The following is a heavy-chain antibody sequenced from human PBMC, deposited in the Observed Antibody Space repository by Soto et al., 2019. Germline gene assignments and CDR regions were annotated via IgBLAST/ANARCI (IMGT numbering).Heavy chain of an antibody. CDR1: GFTFNNYG. CDR3: VKGRYNSRWQNFDY. D-gene: IGHD1-20*01. Sequence: PGGSLRLSCEASGFTFNNYGIHWVRQAPGKGLEWVAVILGDGSSTDYAASVKGRFTISRDNSRSTLFLQMTNLRADDSAVYHCVKGRYNSRWQNFDYWGQGAMVTVYS. CDR2: ILGDGSST. J-gene: IGHJ4*02. V-gene: IGHV3-30*18.